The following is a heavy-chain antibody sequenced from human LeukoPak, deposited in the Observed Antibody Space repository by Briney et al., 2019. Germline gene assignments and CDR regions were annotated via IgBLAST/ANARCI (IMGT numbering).Heavy chain of an antibody. V-gene: IGHV4-59*01. Sequence: SETLSLTCAVYGGSISSYYWSWIRQPPGKGLEWIGYIYFSGSTNYNPSLKSRVTISVDTSKNQFSLKLSSVTAADTAVYYCARASTRGSGPDYWGQGALVTVSS. CDR2: IYFSGST. J-gene: IGHJ4*02. CDR1: GGSISSYY. D-gene: IGHD6-25*01. CDR3: ARASTRGSGPDY.